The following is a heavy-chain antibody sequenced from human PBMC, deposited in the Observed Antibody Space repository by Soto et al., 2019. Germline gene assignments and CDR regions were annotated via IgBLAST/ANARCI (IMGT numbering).Heavy chain of an antibody. CDR3: ARRDQIAYYYGMDV. V-gene: IGHV3-74*01. Sequence: AGGSLRLSCAASALTFSSYWMNWVRQAPGKGPVWVSRINSDGSITGYADSVKGRFTISRDNAKNTLYLQMNSLSAEDTAVYYCARRDQIAYYYGMDVWGQGTTVTVSS. J-gene: IGHJ6*02. CDR1: ALTFSSYW. CDR2: INSDGSIT. D-gene: IGHD2-21*01.